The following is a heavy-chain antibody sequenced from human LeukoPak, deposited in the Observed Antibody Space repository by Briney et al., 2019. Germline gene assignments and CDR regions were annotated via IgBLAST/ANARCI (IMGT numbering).Heavy chain of an antibody. D-gene: IGHD2-8*01. V-gene: IGHV4-38-2*01. Sequence: SETLSLTCAVSGYSISSGYYWGWIRQPPGKGLEWIGSIYHSGSTYYNPSLKSRVTISVDTSKNQFSLKLSSETAADTAVYYCARHAPGSVPDTFDYWGQGTLVTVSS. CDR2: IYHSGST. CDR3: ARHAPGSVPDTFDY. J-gene: IGHJ4*02. CDR1: GYSISSGYY.